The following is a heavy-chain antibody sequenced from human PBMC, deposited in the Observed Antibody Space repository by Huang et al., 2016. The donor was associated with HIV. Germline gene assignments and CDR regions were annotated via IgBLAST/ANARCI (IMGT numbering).Heavy chain of an antibody. CDR2: IYSGGTT. Sequence: EVQLVESGGGLIQPGGSLRLSCAASGFTVSTNYMTWVRQAPGKGLGWGSLIYSGGTTYYADSVKGRFTSSRDDSENTLYLHMTSLRAGDTAVYYCAKEGDTGAALGYWGQGTLVTVS. D-gene: IGHD2-8*02. CDR3: AKEGDTGAALGY. J-gene: IGHJ4*02. CDR1: GFTVSTNY. V-gene: IGHV3-53*01.